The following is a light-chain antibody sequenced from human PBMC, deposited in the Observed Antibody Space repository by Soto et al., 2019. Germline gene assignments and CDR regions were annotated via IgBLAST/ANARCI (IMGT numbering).Light chain of an antibody. CDR3: CSYVGASIYV. CDR1: NTDVGGYNY. J-gene: IGLJ1*01. V-gene: IGLV2-14*01. Sequence: QSALTQPASVSGSPGQSITVSCTGTNTDVGGYNYVSWYQHRPGKAPRLMIYEVRNRLSGVSNRFSGSKSGNTASLTISGLQSEDEADYYCCSYVGASIYVFGTGTKVTVL. CDR2: EVR.